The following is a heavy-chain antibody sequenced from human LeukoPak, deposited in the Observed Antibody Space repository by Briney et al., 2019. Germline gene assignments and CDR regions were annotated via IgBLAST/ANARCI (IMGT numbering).Heavy chain of an antibody. J-gene: IGHJ3*02. CDR2: ISYDGSNK. CDR3: AREFDAFDI. Sequence: GGSLRLSCAASGFTFSSYAMHWVRQAPGKGLEWVAVISYDGSNKYYADSVKGRFTISRDNSKNTLYLQMNSLRAEDTAVYYCAREFDAFDIWGQGTMVTVSS. CDR1: GFTFSSYA. V-gene: IGHV3-30-3*01.